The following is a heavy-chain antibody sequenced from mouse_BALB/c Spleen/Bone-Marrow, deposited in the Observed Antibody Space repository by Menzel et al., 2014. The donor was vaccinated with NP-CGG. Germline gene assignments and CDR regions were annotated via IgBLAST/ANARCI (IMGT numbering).Heavy chain of an antibody. V-gene: IGHV2-9*02. CDR2: IWAGGST. D-gene: IGHD1-1*01. CDR3: ARDNYGSRVFDY. Sequence: VQGVESGPGLVAHSQSLSITCTVSGFSLTSYGVHWVRQPPGKGLEWLGVIWAGGSTNYNSALMSRLSISKDNSKSQVFLKMNSLQTDDTAMYYCARDNYGSRVFDYWGQGTTLTVSS. CDR1: GFSLTSYG. J-gene: IGHJ2*01.